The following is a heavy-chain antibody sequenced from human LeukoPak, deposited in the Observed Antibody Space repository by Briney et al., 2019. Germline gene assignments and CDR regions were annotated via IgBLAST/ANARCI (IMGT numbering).Heavy chain of an antibody. CDR2: XXXXXXDT. Sequence: ASVKVSCKASGYTFSNYGISWVRQAPGQGLEWXXXXXXXXXDTNYAQKLQGRLTTTTDTSTSTAYMELRSLVSDDTAVYFCARDSGLKDCSGVSCYRAFDIWGQGTMITVSS. CDR1: GYTFSNYG. V-gene: IGHV1-18*01. CDR3: ARDSGLKDCSGVSCYRAFDI. J-gene: IGHJ3*02. D-gene: IGHD2-15*01.